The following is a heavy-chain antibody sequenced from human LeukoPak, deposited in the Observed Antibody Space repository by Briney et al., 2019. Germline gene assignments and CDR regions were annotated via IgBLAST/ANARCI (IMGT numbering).Heavy chain of an antibody. Sequence: SETLSLTCTVSGRSISRYYWSWIRRPPGKGLEWIGHIYYSGSTNYNPSLKSRVTLSEDTSKNQFSLKLSSVTAADTAVYYCARRVPVATRRYYYYGMDVWGQGTTVTVSS. D-gene: IGHD5-12*01. CDR1: GRSISRYY. V-gene: IGHV4-59*01. CDR2: IYYSGST. J-gene: IGHJ6*02. CDR3: ARRVPVATRRYYYYGMDV.